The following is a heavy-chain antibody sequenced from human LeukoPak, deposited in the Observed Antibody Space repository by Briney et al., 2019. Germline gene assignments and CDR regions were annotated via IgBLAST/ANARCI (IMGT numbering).Heavy chain of an antibody. CDR3: ARKGELERRRSWDC. CDR2: IKQDGRER. J-gene: IGHJ4*02. V-gene: IGHV3-7*03. Sequence: PGGSLRLSCAASGFTFSNYWMSWVRQTPGKGLEWVANIKQDGRERYYVGSVKGRFTISRDNAKNSLYLQMSSLRAEDTAVYYCARKGELERRRSWDCWGQGTLVTVSS. CDR1: GFTFSNYW. D-gene: IGHD1-1*01.